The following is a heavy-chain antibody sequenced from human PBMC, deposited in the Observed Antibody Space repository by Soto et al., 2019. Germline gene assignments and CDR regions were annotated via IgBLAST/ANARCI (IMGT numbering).Heavy chain of an antibody. CDR1: GDRFSTYA. D-gene: IGHD1-1*01. CDR3: ARGGKERFRGPGMDV. Sequence: QVQLVQSGAEVRKPGSSVRVSCKASGDRFSTYAFNWVRQAPGQGLEWLGGIMTFFGAAMYAQKFQGRVTITADELTATVSMELSGLRYEDTAVYYCARGGKERFRGPGMDVWGQGTTVTVSS. J-gene: IGHJ6*02. V-gene: IGHV1-69*01. CDR2: IMTFFGAA.